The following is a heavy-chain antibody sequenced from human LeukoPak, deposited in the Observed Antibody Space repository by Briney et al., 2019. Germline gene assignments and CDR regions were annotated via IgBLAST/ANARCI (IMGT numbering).Heavy chain of an antibody. D-gene: IGHD6-13*01. CDR1: SGSFSDYY. J-gene: IGHJ4*02. CDR2: ITHSGST. Sequence: TPSETLSLTCAVYSGSFSDYYWSWIRQPPGKGLEWIGEITHSGSTNYNPSLKGRVTISVDTSKNQFSLKLSSATGADTAVYYCASRRGLAATGTRKLFDSWGQGTLVTVSS. CDR3: ASRRGLAATGTRKLFDS. V-gene: IGHV4-34*01.